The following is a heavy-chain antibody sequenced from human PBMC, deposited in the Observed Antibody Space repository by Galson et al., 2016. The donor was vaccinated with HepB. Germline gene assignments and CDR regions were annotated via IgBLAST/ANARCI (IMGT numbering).Heavy chain of an antibody. J-gene: IGHJ4*02. V-gene: IGHV4-39*01. D-gene: IGHD3-16*01. CDR1: GGSISNTIYY. Sequence: ETLSLTCTVSGGSISNTIYYWGWIRQPPGKGLEWIGSIYHSGSSYYNPSLKSRVTISVDTSKNQFSLKLSSMTAADTAVYYCASHKGWGYQNFDYWGQGTLVTVSS. CDR2: IYHSGSS. CDR3: ASHKGWGYQNFDY.